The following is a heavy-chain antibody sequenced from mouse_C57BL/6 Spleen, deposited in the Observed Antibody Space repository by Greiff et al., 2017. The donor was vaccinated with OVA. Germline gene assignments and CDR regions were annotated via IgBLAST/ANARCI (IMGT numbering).Heavy chain of an antibody. V-gene: IGHV5-17*01. CDR2: ISSGSSTI. Sequence: EVQLQESGGGLVKPGGSLKLSCAASGFTFSDYGMHWVRQAPEKGLEWVAYISSGSSTIYYADTVKGRFTISRDNAKNTLFLHMTSLRSEDTAMYYCARNGYYYAMDYWGQGTSVTVSS. J-gene: IGHJ4*01. CDR3: ARNGYYYAMDY. CDR1: GFTFSDYG. D-gene: IGHD2-2*01.